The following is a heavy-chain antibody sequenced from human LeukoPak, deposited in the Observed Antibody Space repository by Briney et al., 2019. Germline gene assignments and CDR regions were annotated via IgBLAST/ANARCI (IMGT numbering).Heavy chain of an antibody. J-gene: IGHJ3*02. CDR3: ARDRRGYPGAFDT. V-gene: IGHV4-59*01. CDR1: GGSISSYY. CDR2: IYYIGST. Sequence: PSPTLSLTCTVSGGSISSYYWSWFRQPPGKGLEGIGYIYYIGSTNYNPSLKSRVTLSVDTSKNQFSLKLSSVTAADTAVYYCARDRRGYPGAFDTWGQGTMVTVPS. D-gene: IGHD5-18*01.